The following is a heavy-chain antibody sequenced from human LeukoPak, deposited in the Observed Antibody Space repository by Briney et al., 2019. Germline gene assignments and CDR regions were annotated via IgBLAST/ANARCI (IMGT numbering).Heavy chain of an antibody. CDR2: IKEEGSEK. Sequence: PGGSLRLSCAASGFTFSGYLMSWVRQAPGKGLEWVANIKEEGSEKYYVDSVKGRFIISRDNAKNSLYLQMNSLGAEDTAVYYCARDSSAAPHSYWGQGTLVTVFS. CDR3: ARDSSAAPHSY. V-gene: IGHV3-7*01. D-gene: IGHD2-15*01. CDR1: GFTFSGYL. J-gene: IGHJ4*02.